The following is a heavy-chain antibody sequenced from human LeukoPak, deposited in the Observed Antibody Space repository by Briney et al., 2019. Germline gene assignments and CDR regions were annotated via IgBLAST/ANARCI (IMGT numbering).Heavy chain of an antibody. Sequence: GGSLRLSCAASGFTFSSYAMSWVRQALGKGLEWVSAISGSGGSTYYADSVKGRFTISRDNSKNTLYLQMNSLRAEDTAVYYCAKEEYPMVMYDAFDIWRQGTMVTVSS. D-gene: IGHD5-18*01. CDR2: ISGSGGST. CDR1: GFTFSSYA. J-gene: IGHJ3*02. V-gene: IGHV3-23*01. CDR3: AKEEYPMVMYDAFDI.